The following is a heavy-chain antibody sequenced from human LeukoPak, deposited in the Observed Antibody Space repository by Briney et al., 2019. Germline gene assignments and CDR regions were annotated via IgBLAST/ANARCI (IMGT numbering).Heavy chain of an antibody. CDR2: IYYSGST. CDR1: GGSISSYY. D-gene: IGHD6-13*01. CDR3: ARLAAAAGTEDY. V-gene: IGHV4-59*08. Sequence: PSEILSLTCTVSGGSISSYYWSWIRQPPGKGLEWIGYIYYSGSTNYNPSLKSRVTISVDTSKNQFSLKLSSVTAADTAVYYCARLAAAAGTEDYWGQGTLVTVSS. J-gene: IGHJ4*02.